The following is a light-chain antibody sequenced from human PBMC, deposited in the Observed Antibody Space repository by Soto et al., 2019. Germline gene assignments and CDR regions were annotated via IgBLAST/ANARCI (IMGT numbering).Light chain of an antibody. CDR3: QQYGTSPPT. CDR2: GAS. V-gene: IGKV3-20*01. J-gene: IGKJ3*01. CDR1: QSVSRNS. Sequence: EIVLTQSPGTLSLSPGERATLSCRASQSVSRNSLAWYQQQPGQAPRLLIYGASSMATDIPDRFSGSGSWTDFTLIVSRLEPEDFTVYFCQQYGTSPPTFGPGTKVDIK.